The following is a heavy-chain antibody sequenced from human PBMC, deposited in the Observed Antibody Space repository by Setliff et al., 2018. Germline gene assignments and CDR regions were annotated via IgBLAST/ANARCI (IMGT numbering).Heavy chain of an antibody. J-gene: IGHJ6*03. CDR1: GYTFTNYA. CDR2: INAGNGDT. D-gene: IGHD4-4*01. CDR3: ARGRPTANPYYYYYMDV. Sequence: ASVKVSCKASGYTFTNYAIHWVRQAPGQRLEWMGWINAGNGDTKYSQDFQGRVTITRDTSASTAYMDLSSLGSDDMAVYYCARGRPTANPYYYYYMDVWGKGTTVTVSS. V-gene: IGHV1-3*03.